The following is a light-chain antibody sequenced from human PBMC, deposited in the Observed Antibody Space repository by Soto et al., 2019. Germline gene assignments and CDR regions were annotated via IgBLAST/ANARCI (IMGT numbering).Light chain of an antibody. Sequence: EIVLTQSPGTLSLSPGERATLSCRASQSVGRNYVAWYQKKPGQAPRLLIHTASTRVTGIPDRFSGSGSGTDFTLTISRLEPEDSAVYYCQQFASSPLTFGGGTKVEIK. CDR2: TAS. J-gene: IGKJ4*01. CDR3: QQFASSPLT. V-gene: IGKV3-20*01. CDR1: QSVGRNY.